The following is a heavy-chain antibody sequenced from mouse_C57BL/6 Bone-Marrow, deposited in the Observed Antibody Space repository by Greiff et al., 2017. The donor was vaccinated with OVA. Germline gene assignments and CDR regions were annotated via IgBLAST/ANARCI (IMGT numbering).Heavy chain of an antibody. CDR2: IDPSDSYT. CDR3: AGGDGYYGKFAD. D-gene: IGHD2-3*01. J-gene: IGHJ3*01. V-gene: IGHV1-69*01. Sequence: VQLQQPGAELVMPGASVKLSCKASGYTFTSYWMHWVKQRPGQGLEWIGEIDPSDSYTNYNQKFKGKSTLTVDKSSSTAYMQLSSLTSEDSAVYYCAGGDGYYGKFADWGQGTLVTVSA. CDR1: GYTFTSYW.